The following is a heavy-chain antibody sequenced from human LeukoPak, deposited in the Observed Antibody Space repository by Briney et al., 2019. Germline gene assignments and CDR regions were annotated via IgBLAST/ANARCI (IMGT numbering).Heavy chain of an antibody. J-gene: IGHJ4*02. D-gene: IGHD2-21*01. CDR1: GFTFSSYA. V-gene: IGHV3-23*01. CDR3: AKDRTPLAYRFFDY. CDR2: ISGSGGST. Sequence: PGGSPRLSCSASGFTFSSYAMSWVRQAPGKGLEWVSAISGSGGSTYYADFVKGRFTISRDNSKNTLYLQMNSLRAEDTAVYYCAKDRTPLAYRFFDYWGQGTLVTVSS.